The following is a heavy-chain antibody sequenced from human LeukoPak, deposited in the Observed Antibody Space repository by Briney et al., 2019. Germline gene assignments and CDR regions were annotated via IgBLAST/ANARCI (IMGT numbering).Heavy chain of an antibody. J-gene: IGHJ6*02. Sequence: GGSLRLSCAASGFTFSSYGMHWVRQAPDKGLEWVAVIWYDGSNKYYADSVKGRFTISRDNSKNTLYLQMNSLRAEDTAVYYCARGYSSSWWAYYYYGMDVWGQGTTVTVSS. CDR2: IWYDGSNK. D-gene: IGHD6-13*01. CDR1: GFTFSSYG. CDR3: ARGYSSSWWAYYYYGMDV. V-gene: IGHV3-33*01.